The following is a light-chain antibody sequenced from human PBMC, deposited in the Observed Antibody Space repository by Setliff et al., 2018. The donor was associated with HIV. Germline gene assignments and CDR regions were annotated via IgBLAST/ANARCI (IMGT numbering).Light chain of an antibody. V-gene: IGLV2-8*01. CDR3: CSYASSNSFV. CDR2: GIT. Sequence: QSVLTQPPSASGSPGQSVTISCTGTSSDVGGYNYVSWYQQHPGKAPKLMIYGITKRPSGVPDRFSGSKPGNTASLTVSGLQTEDEADYYCCSYASSNSFVFGTGTKV. CDR1: SSDVGGYNY. J-gene: IGLJ1*01.